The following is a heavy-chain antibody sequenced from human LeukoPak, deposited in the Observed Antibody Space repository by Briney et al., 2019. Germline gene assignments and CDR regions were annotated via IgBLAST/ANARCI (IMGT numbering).Heavy chain of an antibody. CDR2: INYSGRT. D-gene: IGHD3-3*01. J-gene: IGHJ4*02. V-gene: IGHV4-30-4*01. Sequence: SSQTLSLTCTVSGGSISSGDYYWSWIRQPPGKGLEWIGYINYSGRTHYNPSLRSRVSISVDTSKNQFSLKMSSVTAADTAVYYCARDFALWGQGTLATVSS. CDR1: GGSISSGDYY. CDR3: ARDFAL.